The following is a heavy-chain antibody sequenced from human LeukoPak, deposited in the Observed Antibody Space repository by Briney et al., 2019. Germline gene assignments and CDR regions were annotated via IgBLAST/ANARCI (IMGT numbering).Heavy chain of an antibody. CDR2: ISAYNGNT. CDR1: GYTFTSYG. Sequence: ASVKVSCKASGYTFTSYGISWVRQAPGQGLEWMGWISAYNGNTNYAQKLQGRVTMTTDTSTSTAYMELRSLRSDDTAVYYCARVSGGCSGGSCYPGGYYYYYYMDVWGKGTTVTVSS. V-gene: IGHV1-18*01. D-gene: IGHD2-15*01. J-gene: IGHJ6*03. CDR3: ARVSGGCSGGSCYPGGYYYYYYMDV.